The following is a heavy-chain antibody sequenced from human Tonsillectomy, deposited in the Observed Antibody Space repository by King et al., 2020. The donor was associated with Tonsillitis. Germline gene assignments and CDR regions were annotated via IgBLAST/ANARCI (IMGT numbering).Heavy chain of an antibody. CDR2: INPNSGAT. CDR1: GYTFTGYY. Sequence: QLVQSGAEVKKPGASVKVSCKASGYTFTGYYMHWVRQAPGQGLEWMGWINPNSGATNYAQKFQGRVTMTRDTSISTAYMGLGRLRSDDTAVYYCARSGGGYYYDSSGFAFDIWGQGTMVTVSS. CDR3: ARSGGGYYYDSSGFAFDI. V-gene: IGHV1-2*02. D-gene: IGHD3-22*01. J-gene: IGHJ3*02.